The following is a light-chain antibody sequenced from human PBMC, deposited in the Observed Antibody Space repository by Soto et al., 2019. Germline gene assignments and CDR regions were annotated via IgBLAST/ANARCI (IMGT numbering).Light chain of an antibody. CDR3: QQYNNWPKT. J-gene: IGKJ1*01. Sequence: EIVMTQSPATLSVSPGERATLSCRASQNVNSYLAWYQQKPGQAPRLLIYGASTRATGIPARFSGSGSGTEFTLTISSLQSEDFAVYYCQQYNNWPKTFGQGTKVDI. CDR1: QNVNSY. CDR2: GAS. V-gene: IGKV3-15*01.